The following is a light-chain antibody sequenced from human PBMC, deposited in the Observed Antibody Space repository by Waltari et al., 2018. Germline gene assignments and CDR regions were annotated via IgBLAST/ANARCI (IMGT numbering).Light chain of an antibody. CDR3: QQTNSFPYT. CDR2: DAS. J-gene: IGKJ2*01. CDR1: QGITNN. Sequence: DIQMTQSPSSVSASVGDRITITCRASQGITNNLAWYQQNPGKAPKLLIYDASTLHGGVPSRFSGTRSGTDFTLTINTLQPEDFATYYCQQTNSFPYTFGQGTKLEIE. V-gene: IGKV1-12*02.